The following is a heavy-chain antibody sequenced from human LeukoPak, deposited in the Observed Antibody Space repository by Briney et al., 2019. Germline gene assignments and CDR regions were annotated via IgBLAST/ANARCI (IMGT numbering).Heavy chain of an antibody. CDR1: GFTFSSYW. V-gene: IGHV3-7*01. CDR2: IKQDGSEK. Sequence: GGSLRLSCAASGFTFSSYWMSWVGQAPGKGLEGGANIKQDGSEKYYVDSVKGRFTISRDNAKNSLYLQMNSLRAEDTAVYYCARVRQQLDPLLDYWGQGTLVTVSS. J-gene: IGHJ4*02. D-gene: IGHD6-13*01. CDR3: ARVRQQLDPLLDY.